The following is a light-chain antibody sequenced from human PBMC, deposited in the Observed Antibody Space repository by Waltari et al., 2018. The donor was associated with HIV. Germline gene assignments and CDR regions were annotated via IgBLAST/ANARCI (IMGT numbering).Light chain of an antibody. Sequence: QSPLTQTPSVSGFPGHSFTIPSTGTNNAFGEYKYVSWYRQFPDKAPELLIFEVNIRPSEVSRRFSASKSGHTASLTISEVQPEDEAHYFCSSYTSTRTIVFGGGTKLTVL. CDR3: SSYTSTRTIV. J-gene: IGLJ2*01. CDR2: EVN. V-gene: IGLV2-14*01. CDR1: NNAFGEYKY.